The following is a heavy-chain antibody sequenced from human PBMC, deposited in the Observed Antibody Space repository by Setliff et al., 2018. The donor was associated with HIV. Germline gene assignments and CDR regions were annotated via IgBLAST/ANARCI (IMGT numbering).Heavy chain of an antibody. J-gene: IGHJ4*02. V-gene: IGHV4-4*08. CDR1: GGSISSYY. D-gene: IGHD3-10*01. CDR3: ARQITIVRGVISNFDY. Sequence: SETLSLTCTVSGGSISSYYWSWIRQPPGKGLEWIGYIYTSGSTNYNPSLKSRVTISVDTSKNQFSLKLSSVTAADTAVYYCARQITIVRGVISNFDYWGQGTLVTVSS. CDR2: IYTSGST.